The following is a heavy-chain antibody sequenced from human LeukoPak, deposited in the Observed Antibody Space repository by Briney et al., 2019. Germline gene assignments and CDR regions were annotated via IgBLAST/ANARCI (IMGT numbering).Heavy chain of an antibody. CDR2: IYYSGST. CDR1: GGSISSYY. J-gene: IGHJ5*02. D-gene: IGHD1-1*01. V-gene: IGHV4-59*01. Sequence: SETLSLTCTVSGGSISSYYWSWIRQPPGKGLEWIGYIYYSGSTNYNPSLKSRVTISVDTSKNQFSLKLSSVTAADTAVYYCATGNTRYNWFDPWGQGTLVTVSS. CDR3: ATGNTRYNWFDP.